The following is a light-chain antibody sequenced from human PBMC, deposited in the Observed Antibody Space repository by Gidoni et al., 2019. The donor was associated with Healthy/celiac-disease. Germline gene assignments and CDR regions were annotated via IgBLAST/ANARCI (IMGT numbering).Light chain of an antibody. Sequence: QSVLTQPPSVSGAPGQRVTISCTGSSSNIGAGYDVHWYQQLPGTAPKLLIYGNSNRPSGVPDRFSGSKSGTSASLAITGLQAEDEADYYCQSYDSSLRAPFGGGTKLTVL. CDR2: GNS. CDR3: QSYDSSLRAP. V-gene: IGLV1-40*01. J-gene: IGLJ2*01. CDR1: SSNIGAGYD.